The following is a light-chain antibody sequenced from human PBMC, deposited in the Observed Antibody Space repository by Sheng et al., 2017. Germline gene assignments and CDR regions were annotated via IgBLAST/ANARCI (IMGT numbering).Light chain of an antibody. Sequence: EIVMTQSPATLSVSPGERATLSCRASQSVSSNLAWYQQKPGQAPRLLIYGASTRATGIPARFSGSGSGTEFTLTISSLQPEDVATYYCQHYDSLSLTFGGGTRV. V-gene: IGKV3-15*01. CDR3: QHYDSLSLT. CDR2: GAS. CDR1: QSVSSN. J-gene: IGKJ4*01.